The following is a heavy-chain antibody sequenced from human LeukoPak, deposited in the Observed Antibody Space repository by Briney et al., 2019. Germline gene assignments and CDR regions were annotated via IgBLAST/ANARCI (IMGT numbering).Heavy chain of an antibody. CDR1: GFTFSSYE. V-gene: IGHV3-48*03. J-gene: IGHJ4*02. Sequence: GGSLRLSCAASGFTFSSYEMNWVRQAPGKGLEWVSYISSSGSTIYYADSVKGRFTISRDNAKNSLYLQMNSLRAEDTAVYYCASGPVIVGAQGNFDYWGQGTLVTVSS. D-gene: IGHD1-26*01. CDR3: ASGPVIVGAQGNFDY. CDR2: ISSSGSTI.